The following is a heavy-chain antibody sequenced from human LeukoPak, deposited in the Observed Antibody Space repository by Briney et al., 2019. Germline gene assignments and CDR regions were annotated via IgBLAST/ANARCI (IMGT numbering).Heavy chain of an antibody. CDR3: ARGYSSSFENWFDP. J-gene: IGHJ5*02. CDR2: INHSGST. D-gene: IGHD6-13*01. CDR1: GGSFSGYY. V-gene: IGHV4-34*01. Sequence: SETLSLTCAVYGGSFSGYYWSWLRQPPGKGLEWIGEINHSGSTNYNPSLKSRVTISVDTSKNQFSLKLSSVTAADTAVYYCARGYSSSFENWFDPWGQGTLVTVSS.